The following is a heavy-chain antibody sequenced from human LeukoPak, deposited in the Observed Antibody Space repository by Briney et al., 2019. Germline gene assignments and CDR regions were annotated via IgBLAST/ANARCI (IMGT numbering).Heavy chain of an antibody. CDR3: ARDYCSSTSCLFDC. V-gene: IGHV1-69*13. CDR1: GGTFSSYA. J-gene: IGHJ4*02. Sequence: SVKVSCKASGGTFSSYAISWVRQAPGHGLEWMGGIIPIFGTANYAQKFQGRVTITADESTSTAYMELSRLRSDDTAVYYCARDYCSSTSCLFDCWGQGTLVTVSS. CDR2: IIPIFGTA. D-gene: IGHD2-2*01.